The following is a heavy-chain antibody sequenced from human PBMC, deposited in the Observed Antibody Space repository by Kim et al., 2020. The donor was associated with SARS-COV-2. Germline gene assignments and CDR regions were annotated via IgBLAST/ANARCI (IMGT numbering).Heavy chain of an antibody. D-gene: IGHD3-9*01. J-gene: IGHJ3*02. V-gene: IGHV3-21*01. Sequence: GGSLRLSCAASGFTFSSYSMNWVRQAPGKGLEWVSSISSSSSYIYYADSVKGRFTISRDNAKNSLYLQMNSLRAEDTAVYYCARDLGGVSRSYYDILTGYHHDAFDIWGQGTMVTVSS. CDR2: ISSSSSYI. CDR3: ARDLGGVSRSYYDILTGYHHDAFDI. CDR1: GFTFSSYS.